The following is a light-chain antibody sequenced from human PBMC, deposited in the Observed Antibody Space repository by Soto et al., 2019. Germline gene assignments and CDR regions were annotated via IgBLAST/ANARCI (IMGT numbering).Light chain of an antibody. Sequence: SAPTQPPSASGSPRQSVTISCTGTSSDVGGYNYVSWYQQHPGKAPKLMIYEVTKRPSGVPDRFSGSKSGNTASLTVSGLQAEDEADYYCSSYAGSNSYVCGTGTKVTVL. CDR2: EVT. CDR1: SSDVGGYNY. CDR3: SSYAGSNSYV. J-gene: IGLJ1*01. V-gene: IGLV2-8*01.